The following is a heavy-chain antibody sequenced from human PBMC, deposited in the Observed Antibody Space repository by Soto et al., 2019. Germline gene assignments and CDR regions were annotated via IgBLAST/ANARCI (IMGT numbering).Heavy chain of an antibody. CDR1: GGSISSSSYY. CDR2: IYYSGST. J-gene: IGHJ4*02. CDR3: ASPHYTTVTPRFDN. Sequence: QLQLQESGPGLVKPSETLSLTCTVSGGSISSSSYYWGWIRQPPGKGLEWIGSIYYSGSTYYNPSLKSRVTISVDTSKNQFSLKLTSVTAADTAVYYCASPHYTTVTPRFDNWGRGTLVTVSS. V-gene: IGHV4-39*01. D-gene: IGHD4-17*01.